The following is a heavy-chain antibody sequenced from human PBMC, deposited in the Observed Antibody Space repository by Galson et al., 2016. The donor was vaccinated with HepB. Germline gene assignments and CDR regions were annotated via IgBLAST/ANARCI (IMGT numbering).Heavy chain of an antibody. V-gene: IGHV1-45*02. Sequence: FNDNTSYAQKFQDRVTIARDRSMSTAYMELSGLRSEDTAMYFCAGGRPDSPYYFDYWGQGTLITVSS. D-gene: IGHD3-10*01. CDR2: FNDNT. J-gene: IGHJ4*02. CDR3: AGGRPDSPYYFDY.